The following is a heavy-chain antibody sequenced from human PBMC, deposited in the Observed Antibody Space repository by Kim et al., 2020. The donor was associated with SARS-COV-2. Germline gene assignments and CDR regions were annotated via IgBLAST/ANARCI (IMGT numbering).Heavy chain of an antibody. CDR3: ARQGRNSGYDYFDY. J-gene: IGHJ4*02. Sequence: NPSLKSRVTISVDTSKNQFSLKLSSVTAADTAVYYCARQGRNSGYDYFDYWGQGTLVTVSS. V-gene: IGHV4-39*01. D-gene: IGHD5-12*01.